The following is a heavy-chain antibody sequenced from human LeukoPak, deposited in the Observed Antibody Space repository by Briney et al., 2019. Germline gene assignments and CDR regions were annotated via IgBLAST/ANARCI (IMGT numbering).Heavy chain of an antibody. D-gene: IGHD2-2*01. CDR1: GFTFSSYA. Sequence: LAGGSLRLSCAASGFTFSSYAISWVRQAPGKGLEWVSATSGGGGSTYYADSVKGRFTISRDNSKNKLYLQLNSLRAEDTAVYYCAKGGVYCSSTSCYPFDYWGQGALVTVSS. V-gene: IGHV3-23*01. CDR2: TSGGGGST. J-gene: IGHJ4*02. CDR3: AKGGVYCSSTSCYPFDY.